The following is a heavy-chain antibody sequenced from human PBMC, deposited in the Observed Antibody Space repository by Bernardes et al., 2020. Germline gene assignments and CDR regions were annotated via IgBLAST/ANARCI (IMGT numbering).Heavy chain of an antibody. CDR1: GIAFTSTD. CDR3: ATELQYDNIY. D-gene: IGHD3-22*01. J-gene: IGHJ4*02. CDR2: ISAIRNT. V-gene: IGHV3-23*01. Sequence: GPLSLSCATSGIAFTSTDVAWVRTAPGRGLEWVSTISAIRNTHYRDSVEGRFVISRDDVKKAVYLEMNNLRVEDTATYYCATELQYDNIYWGQGVLVTVSS.